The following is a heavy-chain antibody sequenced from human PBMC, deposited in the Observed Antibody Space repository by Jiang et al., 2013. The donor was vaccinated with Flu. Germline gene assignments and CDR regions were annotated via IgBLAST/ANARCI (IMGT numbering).Heavy chain of an antibody. V-gene: IGHV1-46*03. Sequence: VKKPGPSVKVSCKASGYTFSSYYMHWVRQAPGQGLEWMGIINPSGGSTSYAQKFQGRVTMTRDTSTSTVYMELSSLRSEDTAVYYCARDREWELHCFDYWGQGTLVTVSS. J-gene: IGHJ4*02. CDR3: ARDREWELHCFDY. CDR1: GYTFSSYY. D-gene: IGHD1-26*01. CDR2: INPSGGST.